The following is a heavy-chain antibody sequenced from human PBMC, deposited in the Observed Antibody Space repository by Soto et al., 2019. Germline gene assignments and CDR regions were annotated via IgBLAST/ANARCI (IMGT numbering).Heavy chain of an antibody. D-gene: IGHD5-12*01. CDR3: ASKVGGGSDFYFDF. CDR2: IIPILGIA. Sequence: QVQLVQSGAEVKKPGSSVKVSCKASGGTFSSYTVSWVRQAPGQGLEWMGRIIPILGIANYAQKFQGRVTITADKSTSTAYRESGSLRADDPAVSFCASKVGGGSDFYFDFWGHGTLVTVSS. CDR1: GGTFSSYT. V-gene: IGHV1-69*02. J-gene: IGHJ4*01.